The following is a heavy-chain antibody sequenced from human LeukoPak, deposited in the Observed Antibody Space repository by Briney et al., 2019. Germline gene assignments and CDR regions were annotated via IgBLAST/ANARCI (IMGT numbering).Heavy chain of an antibody. CDR3: ARLRLSGGSFSVGWFDP. Sequence: PSETLSLTCTVSGEVITSNNWWSWGRQSPGEGLEWIGEIFHSGTTRYKASLESRVTMLLDKSKNQFSLRLNSVTAADTAVYFCARLRLSGGSFSVGWFDPWGQGIQVTVSS. J-gene: IGHJ5*02. V-gene: IGHV4-4*02. D-gene: IGHD1-26*01. CDR1: GEVITSNNW. CDR2: IFHSGTT.